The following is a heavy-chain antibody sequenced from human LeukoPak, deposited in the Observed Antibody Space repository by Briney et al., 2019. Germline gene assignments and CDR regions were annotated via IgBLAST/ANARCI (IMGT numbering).Heavy chain of an antibody. D-gene: IGHD3-22*01. Sequence: SETLSLTCTVSGGSISSSSYYWGWIRQPPGKGLEWIGSIYYSGSTYYNPSLKSRVTISVDTSKNQFSLKLSSVTAADTAVYYCASNITYYYDSSGYAPMNYWGQGTLVTVSS. J-gene: IGHJ4*02. V-gene: IGHV4-39*01. CDR1: GGSISSSSYY. CDR2: IYYSGST. CDR3: ASNITYYYDSSGYAPMNY.